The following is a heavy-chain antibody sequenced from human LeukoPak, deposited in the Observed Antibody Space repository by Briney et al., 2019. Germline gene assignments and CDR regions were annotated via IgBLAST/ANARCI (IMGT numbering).Heavy chain of an antibody. D-gene: IGHD3-22*01. Sequence: SETLSLTCTVSGGSISSYYWSWIRQPPGKGLEWIGYIYYSGSTNYNPSLKSRVTISVDTSKNQFSLKLSSVTAADTAVYYCARDLTYYDSSGFDIWGQGTMVTVSS. CDR2: IYYSGST. CDR1: GGSISSYY. J-gene: IGHJ3*02. CDR3: ARDLTYYDSSGFDI. V-gene: IGHV4-59*01.